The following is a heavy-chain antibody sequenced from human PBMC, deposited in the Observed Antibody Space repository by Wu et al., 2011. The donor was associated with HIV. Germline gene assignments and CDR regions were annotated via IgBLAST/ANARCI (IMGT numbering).Heavy chain of an antibody. Sequence: QVQLTQSGAEVKQPGSSVRVSCKASGGTLTSFGITWLRQVPGHGLEWVGRIVPILGTSTSAQKFQGRVTMTTDTFTKTVYMELRNLRSDDTAVFYCARVREWFGEFTAFDYWGQGTLVTVSS. D-gene: IGHD3-10*01. CDR3: ARVREWFGEFTAFDY. J-gene: IGHJ4*02. CDR2: IVPILGTS. CDR1: GGTLTSFG. V-gene: IGHV1-69*04.